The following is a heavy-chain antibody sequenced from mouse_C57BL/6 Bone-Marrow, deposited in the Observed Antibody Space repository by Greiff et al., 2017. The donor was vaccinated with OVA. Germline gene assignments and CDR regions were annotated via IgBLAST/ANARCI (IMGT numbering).Heavy chain of an antibody. J-gene: IGHJ2*01. CDR1: GFNIKDDY. V-gene: IGHV14-4*01. CDR3: TTNYGVFDY. Sequence: EVKLMESGAELVRPGASVKLSCTASGFNIKDDYMHWVKQRPEQGLEWIGWIDPENGDTEYASKFQGKATITADTSSNTAYLQLSSLTSEDTAVYYCTTNYGVFDYWGQGTTLTVSS. CDR2: IDPENGDT. D-gene: IGHD1-1*01.